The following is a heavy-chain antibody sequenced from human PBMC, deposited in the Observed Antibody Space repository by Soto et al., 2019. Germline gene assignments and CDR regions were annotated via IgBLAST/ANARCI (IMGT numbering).Heavy chain of an antibody. CDR2: ISAYNGNT. Sequence: ASVKVSCKASGYTFTSYGISWVRQAPGQGLEWMGWISAYNGNTNYAQKLQGRVTMTTDTSTSTAYMELRSLRSDDTAVYYCARDRSVVVQAATNWFDPRGQGTLVTVSS. V-gene: IGHV1-18*04. J-gene: IGHJ5*02. CDR3: ARDRSVVVQAATNWFDP. CDR1: GYTFTSYG. D-gene: IGHD2-2*01.